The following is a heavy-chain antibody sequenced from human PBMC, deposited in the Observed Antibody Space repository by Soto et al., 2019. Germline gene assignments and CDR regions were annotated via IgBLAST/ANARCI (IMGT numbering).Heavy chain of an antibody. V-gene: IGHV3-30*18. Sequence: PGGSLRLSCAASGFTFSSYGMHWVRQAPGKGLEWVAIISYDGSNTYYADSVKGRFTISRDNSKNTLYLQMNSLRAEDTSVYYCAKEGGLSGSYYISSSYYFDYWGQGTLGTVS. J-gene: IGHJ4*02. CDR3: AKEGGLSGSYYISSSYYFDY. CDR2: ISYDGSNT. D-gene: IGHD1-26*01. CDR1: GFTFSSYG.